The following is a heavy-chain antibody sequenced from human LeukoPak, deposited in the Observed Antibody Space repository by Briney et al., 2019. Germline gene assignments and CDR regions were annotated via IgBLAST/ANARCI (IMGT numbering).Heavy chain of an antibody. Sequence: GGSLRLSCANSGFNFDRYTIHWVRQAPGKGLEWVSLAGWAGGTTFYSDSVRGRFTISRDSGRKSVYLQMNSLTTDDTAFYFCAKELDTMFFAYWGQGALVTVSS. J-gene: IGHJ4*02. V-gene: IGHV3-43*01. D-gene: IGHD3-10*02. CDR1: GFNFDRYT. CDR2: AGWAGGTT. CDR3: AKELDTMFFAY.